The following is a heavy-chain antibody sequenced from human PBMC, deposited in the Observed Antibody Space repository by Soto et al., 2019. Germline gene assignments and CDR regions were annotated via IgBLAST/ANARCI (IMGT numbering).Heavy chain of an antibody. Sequence: ASLKGSCKTSGYTFSDYDINWVRQATGQGLEWMGWMNPNSGNTGYAQKFQGRVSMTRNTATSTAYMELSSLRSDDTAIYYCARDSSTTNPVWGQGTMVTVSS. CDR1: GYTFSDYD. J-gene: IGHJ3*01. CDR2: MNPNSGNT. V-gene: IGHV1-8*01. CDR3: ARDSSTTNPV. D-gene: IGHD2-2*01.